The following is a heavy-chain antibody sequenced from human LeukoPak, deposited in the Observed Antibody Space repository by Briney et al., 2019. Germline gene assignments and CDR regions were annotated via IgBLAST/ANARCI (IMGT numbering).Heavy chain of an antibody. CDR2: ISGSGGST. Sequence: GGSLRLSCAASGFTFSSYAMSWVRQAPGKGLEWVSAISGSGGSTYYADSVKGRVTISRDNSKNTLYLQMNSLRAEDTAVYYCAKMRGDILTGYYRGWFDPWGQGTLVTVSS. CDR1: GFTFSSYA. CDR3: AKMRGDILTGYYRGWFDP. J-gene: IGHJ5*02. V-gene: IGHV3-23*01. D-gene: IGHD3-9*01.